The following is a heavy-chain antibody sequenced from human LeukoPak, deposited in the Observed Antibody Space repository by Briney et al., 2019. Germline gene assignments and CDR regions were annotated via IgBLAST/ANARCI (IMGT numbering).Heavy chain of an antibody. V-gene: IGHV3-11*05. D-gene: IGHD4-17*01. J-gene: IGHJ5*02. Sequence: PGGSLRLSCAASGFTFSDYYMSWIRQAPGKGLEWVSYISSSSSYTNYADSVKGRFTISRDNAKNSLYLQMNSLRAEDTAVYYCARDEADYGDIWFDPWGQGTLVTVSS. CDR1: GFTFSDYY. CDR2: ISSSSSYT. CDR3: ARDEADYGDIWFDP.